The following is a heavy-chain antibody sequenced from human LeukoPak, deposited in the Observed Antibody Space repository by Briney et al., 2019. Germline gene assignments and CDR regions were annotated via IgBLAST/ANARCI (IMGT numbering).Heavy chain of an antibody. CDR3: MRYRPMALDAFDI. J-gene: IGHJ3*02. V-gene: IGHV3-21*01. Sequence: GGSLRLSCAASGFTFSNYNMNWGRQAPGKGLEWVSSISSGSNHIFYADSVKGRFTISRDDAKNSLYLQMNNLRAEDTAVYYCMRYRPMALDAFDIWGQGTMVTVSS. D-gene: IGHD3-10*01. CDR2: ISSGSNHI. CDR1: GFTFSNYN.